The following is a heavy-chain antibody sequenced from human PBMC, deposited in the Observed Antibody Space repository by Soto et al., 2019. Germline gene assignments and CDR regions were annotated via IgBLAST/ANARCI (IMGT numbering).Heavy chain of an antibody. D-gene: IGHD3-16*01. CDR3: ARGGYYENFWKKLTYYGLDV. V-gene: IGHV1-18*01. J-gene: IGHJ6*02. Sequence: QVQLVQSAAEVKKPGASVKVTCKASGYTFIRYGITWVRQAPGQGLEWVGWISPYNDYTEYAQKFHGRVTMTTDTSSRTVTMALRGLRSDDTAVYYCARGGYYENFWKKLTYYGLDVWGQGTTVTVSS. CDR2: ISPYNDYT. CDR1: GYTFIRYG.